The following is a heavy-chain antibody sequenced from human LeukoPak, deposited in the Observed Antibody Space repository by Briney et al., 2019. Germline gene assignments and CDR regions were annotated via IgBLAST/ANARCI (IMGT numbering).Heavy chain of an antibody. CDR3: ARGKSRGSHIDY. CDR1: GYSISRGYY. CDR2: FYDSGKT. V-gene: IGHV4-38-2*02. D-gene: IGHD1-26*01. J-gene: IGHJ4*02. Sequence: SETLSLTCTVSGYSISRGYYWGWIRQPPGQGLEWIGSFYDSGKTYYNPSLKSRVTISVDTSKNQFSLKVRSVTAADTAVYFCARGKSRGSHIDYWGKGTLVTVSS.